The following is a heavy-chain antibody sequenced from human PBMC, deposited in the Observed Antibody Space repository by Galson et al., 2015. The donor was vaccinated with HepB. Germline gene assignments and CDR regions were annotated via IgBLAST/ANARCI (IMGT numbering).Heavy chain of an antibody. CDR1: GFTFSSYA. Sequence: SLRLSCAASGFTFSSYAMHWVRQAPGKGLEWVAVISYDGSNKYYADSVKGRFTISRDNSKNTLYLQMNSLRAEDTAVYYCAKVRRDIVVVVAATGYFDYWGQGTLVTVSS. V-gene: IGHV3-30-3*01. CDR3: AKVRRDIVVVVAATGYFDY. D-gene: IGHD2-15*01. CDR2: ISYDGSNK. J-gene: IGHJ4*02.